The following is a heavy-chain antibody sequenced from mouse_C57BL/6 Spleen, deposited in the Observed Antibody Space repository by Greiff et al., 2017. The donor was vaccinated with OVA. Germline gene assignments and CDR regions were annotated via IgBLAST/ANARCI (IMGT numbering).Heavy chain of an antibody. D-gene: IGHD2-3*01. CDR3: ARSGLYDGYYGWYFDV. CDR1: GYTFTSYW. J-gene: IGHJ1*03. V-gene: IGHV1-53*01. Sequence: QVQLQQSGTELVKPGASVKLSCKASGYTFTSYWMHWVKQRPGQGLEWIGNINPSNGGTNYNEKFKSKATLTVDKSSSTAYMQLSSLTSEDSAVYYCARSGLYDGYYGWYFDVWGTGTTVTVSS. CDR2: INPSNGGT.